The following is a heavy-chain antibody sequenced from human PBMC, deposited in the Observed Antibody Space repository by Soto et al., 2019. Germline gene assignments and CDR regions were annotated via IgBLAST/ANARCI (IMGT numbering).Heavy chain of an antibody. CDR1: GISISRRGYS. CDR2: ISHSGST. V-gene: IGHV4-30-2*01. CDR3: ARDLWGYCGTDCYPLDV. Sequence: SAALSLTCAFSGISISRRGYSWSWIRQPPGKGLEWIGYISHSGSTYYNPSLKSRVTISVDTSKNQFSLKLNSVTAADTAVYYCARDLWGYCGTDCYPLDVWGQGTTVT. J-gene: IGHJ6*02. D-gene: IGHD2-21*02.